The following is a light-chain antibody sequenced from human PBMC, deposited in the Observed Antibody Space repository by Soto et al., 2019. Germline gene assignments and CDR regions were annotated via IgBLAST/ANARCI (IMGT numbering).Light chain of an antibody. CDR2: DAS. V-gene: IGKV3-11*01. CDR3: QQRSNWPPYT. CDR1: QSVSSY. J-gene: IGKJ2*01. Sequence: EIVLTQSPATLSLSPGERATLSCRASQSVSSYLAWYQQKPGQAPRLLISDASNRATGIPARFSGSGSGTDFTLTISSLEPEDFAVYYCQQRSNWPPYTCGQGTNLEIK.